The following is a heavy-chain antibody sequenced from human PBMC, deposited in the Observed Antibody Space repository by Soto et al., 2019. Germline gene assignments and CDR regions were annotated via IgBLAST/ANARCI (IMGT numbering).Heavy chain of an antibody. V-gene: IGHV1-8*01. CDR1: GYRFTNYD. J-gene: IGHJ5*02. Sequence: QVQLVQSGAEVKKPGASVRVSCKASGYRFTNYDINWVRQATGQGLEWMGWMNPNTGNTGSAQKFQGRVTMTRDTSRGTAYMELSSLRSEDTAVYYCARVVPGAEAWFGPWGQGTLVTVSS. CDR2: MNPNTGNT. D-gene: IGHD2-2*01. CDR3: ARVVPGAEAWFGP.